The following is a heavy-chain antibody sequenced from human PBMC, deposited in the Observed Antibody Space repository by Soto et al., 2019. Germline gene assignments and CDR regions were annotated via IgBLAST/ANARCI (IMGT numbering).Heavy chain of an antibody. D-gene: IGHD3-3*01. CDR3: ARGLRLRFLEWLYEGPYYYYGMDV. J-gene: IGHJ6*02. Sequence: ASVKVSCKASGYTFTSYDINWVRQATGQGLEWMGWMNPNSGNTGYAQKFQGRVTITRNTSISTAYMELSSLRSEDTAVYYCARGLRLRFLEWLYEGPYYYYGMDVWGQGTTVTVSS. V-gene: IGHV1-8*01. CDR2: MNPNSGNT. CDR1: GYTFTSYD.